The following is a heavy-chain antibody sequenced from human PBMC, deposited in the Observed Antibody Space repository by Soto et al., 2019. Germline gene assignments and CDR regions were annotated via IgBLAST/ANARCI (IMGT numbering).Heavy chain of an antibody. Sequence: EVQLLESGGGLVQPGGSLRLSCAASGFSFRNYAMSWVRQAPGKGLQWISTLTGSSSNIYYADSVKGRFAISRDNSRNTLYLQMNSLTAEDTAVYYCANGRATYGLLTHDSLGQGTLVTVSS. CDR1: GFSFRNYA. D-gene: IGHD3-10*01. V-gene: IGHV3-23*01. CDR3: ANGRATYGLLTHDS. CDR2: LTGSSSNI. J-gene: IGHJ4*02.